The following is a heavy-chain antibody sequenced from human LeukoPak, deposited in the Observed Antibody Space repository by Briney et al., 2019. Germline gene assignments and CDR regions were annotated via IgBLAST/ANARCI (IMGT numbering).Heavy chain of an antibody. CDR2: ISSSSSYM. J-gene: IGHJ4*02. D-gene: IGHD6-6*01. CDR3: ARDSGPSTYIAARPY. V-gene: IGHV3-21*01. Sequence: GGSLRLSCAASGFTFSSYSMNWVRQAPGKGLEWVSSISSSSSYMYYADSVKGRFTISRDNAKNSLYLQMNSLRAEDTAVYYCARDSGPSTYIAARPYWGQGTLVTVSS. CDR1: GFTFSSYS.